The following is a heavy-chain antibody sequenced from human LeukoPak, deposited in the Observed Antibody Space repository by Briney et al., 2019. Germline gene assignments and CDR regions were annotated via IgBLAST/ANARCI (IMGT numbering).Heavy chain of an antibody. Sequence: EGSLRLSCAASGFTFSSYWMHWVRQAPGKGLVWVSRINSDGSGTSYADSLKGRFTISRDNAKNTLYLQMNSLRAEDTAVYYCARGLVATTPFDYWGQGTLVTVSS. V-gene: IGHV3-74*01. D-gene: IGHD5-12*01. CDR2: INSDGSGT. CDR1: GFTFSSYW. CDR3: ARGLVATTPFDY. J-gene: IGHJ4*02.